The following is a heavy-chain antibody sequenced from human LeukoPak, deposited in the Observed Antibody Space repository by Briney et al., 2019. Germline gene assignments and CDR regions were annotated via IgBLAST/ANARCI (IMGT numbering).Heavy chain of an antibody. CDR3: ARVAGSGSYYNVFSASDY. Sequence: ASVKVSCKASGYTFTGYYMHWVRQAPGQGLEWRGWINPNSGGTNYAQKFQGRVTMTRDTSISTAYMELSRLRSDDTAVYYCARVAGSGSYYNVFSASDYWGQGTLVTVSS. CDR2: INPNSGGT. V-gene: IGHV1-2*02. J-gene: IGHJ4*02. CDR1: GYTFTGYY. D-gene: IGHD3-10*01.